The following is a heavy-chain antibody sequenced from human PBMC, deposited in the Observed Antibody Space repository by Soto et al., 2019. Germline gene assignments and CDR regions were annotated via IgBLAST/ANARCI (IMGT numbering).Heavy chain of an antibody. CDR2: INHSGST. CDR3: AREGDGYNSDRWSGMDV. J-gene: IGHJ6*02. D-gene: IGHD5-12*01. V-gene: IGHV4-34*01. CDR1: GGSFSGYY. Sequence: QVQLQQWGAGLLKPSETLSLTCAVYGGSFSGYYWSWIRQPPGKGLEWIGEINHSGSTNYNPSLKSRVTISVDTSKNQSSLKLSSVTAADTAVYYCAREGDGYNSDRWSGMDVWGQGTTVTVSS.